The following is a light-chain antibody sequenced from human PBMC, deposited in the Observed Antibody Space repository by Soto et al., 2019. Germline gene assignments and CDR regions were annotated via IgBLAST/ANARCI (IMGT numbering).Light chain of an antibody. J-gene: IGKJ2*01. CDR3: HQYNEWPRT. CDR1: QSIRNN. CDR2: GAS. V-gene: IGKV3-15*01. Sequence: EVVMTQSPPTLSVSPGERATLSCRASQSIRNNLVWYQKKPGQAPRVLISGASTRATGIPDRFSGSGSGTEFTLTISSLQSEDSAVYYCHQYNEWPRTFGQGT.